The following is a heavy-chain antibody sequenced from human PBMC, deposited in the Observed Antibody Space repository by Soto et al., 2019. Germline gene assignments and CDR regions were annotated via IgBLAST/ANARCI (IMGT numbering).Heavy chain of an antibody. CDR1: GGSISSSSYY. CDR2: IYYSGST. V-gene: IGHV4-39*01. D-gene: IGHD2-15*01. CDR3: AGGYCSGGSCYGTFEGFDY. J-gene: IGHJ4*02. Sequence: PSETLSLTCTVSGGSISSSSYYWGWIRQPPGKGLEWIGSIYYSGSTYYNPSLKSRVTISVDTSKNQFSLKLSSVTAADTAVYYCAGGYCSGGSCYGTFEGFDYWGQGTLVTVSS.